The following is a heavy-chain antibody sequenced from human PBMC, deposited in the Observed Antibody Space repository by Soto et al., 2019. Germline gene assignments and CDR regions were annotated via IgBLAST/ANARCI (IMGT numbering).Heavy chain of an antibody. CDR1: GGSISSYH. D-gene: IGHD3-3*01. V-gene: IGHV4-4*07. CDR2: MYSTGNT. J-gene: IGHJ5*02. CDR3: ARSPPGRIFPFDP. Sequence: SETLSLTCSVSGGSISSYHWSWIRQPAGKGLEWIGRMYSTGNTNYNPSLKSRVTVSIDTSKNQFFLRLNSVTAADSAVYYCARSPPGRIFPFDPWGQGTLVTVSS.